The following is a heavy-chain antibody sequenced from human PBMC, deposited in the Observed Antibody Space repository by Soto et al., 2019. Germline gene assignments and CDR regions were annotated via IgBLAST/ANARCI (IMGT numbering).Heavy chain of an antibody. J-gene: IGHJ3*02. Sequence: QVQLVQSGAEVKKPGSSVKFSCKASGGTFSSYAISWVRQAPGQGLEWMGGIIPIFGTANYAQKFQGRVTITADESTSTSYMELSSMRSEDTAVYYCASLADDSRFSGIWGQGTMVTVSS. D-gene: IGHD3-22*01. V-gene: IGHV1-69*01. CDR3: ASLADDSRFSGI. CDR2: IIPIFGTA. CDR1: GGTFSSYA.